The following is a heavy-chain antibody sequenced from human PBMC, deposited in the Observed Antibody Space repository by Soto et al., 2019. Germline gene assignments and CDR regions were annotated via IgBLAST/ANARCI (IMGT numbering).Heavy chain of an antibody. CDR2: ISHSGAT. V-gene: IGHV4-34*01. Sequence: SETLSLTCAVYGGSSSAYYWSWIRQPPGKGLEWIGQISHSGATDYNPFHKSRVSISGDTSKNQFSLILTSVTAADTAVYYCARQKNSWFYGMDVWGQGTTVTVSS. J-gene: IGHJ6*02. CDR1: GGSSSAYY. CDR3: ARQKNSWFYGMDV. D-gene: IGHD3-10*01.